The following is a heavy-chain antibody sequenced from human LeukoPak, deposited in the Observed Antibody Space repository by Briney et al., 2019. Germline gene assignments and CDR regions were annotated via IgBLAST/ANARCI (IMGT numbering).Heavy chain of an antibody. CDR2: IYHSGST. CDR1: GGSISSGGYY. Sequence: SETLSLTCTVSGGSISSGGYYWSWIRQPPGKGLEWIGYIYHSGSTYYNPSLKSRVTISVDRSKNQFSLKLSSVTAADTAVYYCARAPRFLEWESYAFDIWGQGTMVTVSS. J-gene: IGHJ3*02. V-gene: IGHV4-30-2*01. CDR3: ARAPRFLEWESYAFDI. D-gene: IGHD3-3*01.